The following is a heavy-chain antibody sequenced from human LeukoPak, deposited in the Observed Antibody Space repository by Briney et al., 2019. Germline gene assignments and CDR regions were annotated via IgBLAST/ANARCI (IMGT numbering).Heavy chain of an antibody. CDR2: ISSSSSYI. D-gene: IGHD2-15*01. CDR1: GGSISSHY. Sequence: KTSETLSLTCTVSGGSISSHYWSWIRQPPGKGLEWVSSISSSSSYIYYADSVKGRFTISRDNAKNSLYLQMNSLRAEDTAVYYCATLADFDYWGQGTLVTVSS. J-gene: IGHJ4*02. CDR3: ATLADFDY. V-gene: IGHV3-21*01.